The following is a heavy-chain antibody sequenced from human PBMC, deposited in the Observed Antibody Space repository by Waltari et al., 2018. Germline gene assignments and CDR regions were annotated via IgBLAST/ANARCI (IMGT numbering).Heavy chain of an antibody. V-gene: IGHV4-61*02. Sequence: QVQLQESGPGLVKPSQTLSLTCTVSGGSISSGSYYWSWIRQPAGKGLEWIGRIYTSGSTNYNPARKSRVTISVDTSKNQFSLKLSSVTAADTAVYYCARSEYDYVWGSYRVFDYWGQGTLVTVSS. CDR3: ARSEYDYVWGSYRVFDY. CDR2: IYTSGST. D-gene: IGHD3-16*02. CDR1: GGSISSGSYY. J-gene: IGHJ4*02.